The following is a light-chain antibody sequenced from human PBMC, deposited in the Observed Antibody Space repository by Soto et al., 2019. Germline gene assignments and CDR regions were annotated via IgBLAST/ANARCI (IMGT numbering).Light chain of an antibody. CDR1: QYIRNT. V-gene: IGKV1-6*01. Sequence: AIQVTQSPSSLSASVGDRVAISCRASQYIRNTLSCYQQKPVEAPKLLIFAASNLQSGVPSRFRGSRSGTEFTLTVSSLQPEDFATYYCLQDHDDSWTFGQGTKV. CDR3: LQDHDDSWT. J-gene: IGKJ1*01. CDR2: AAS.